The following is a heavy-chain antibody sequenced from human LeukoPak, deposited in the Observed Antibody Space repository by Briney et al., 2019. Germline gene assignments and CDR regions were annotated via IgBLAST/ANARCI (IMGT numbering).Heavy chain of an antibody. CDR3: APSYGSGSYFGY. CDR2: ISSSSSYI. Sequence: GGSLRLSCAASGFTFSSYSMNWVRQAPGKGLEWVSSISSSSSYIYYADSVKGRFTISRDNAKNSLYLQVNSLRAEDTAVYYCAPSYGSGSYFGYWGQGTLVTVSS. CDR1: GFTFSSYS. V-gene: IGHV3-21*01. J-gene: IGHJ4*02. D-gene: IGHD3-10*01.